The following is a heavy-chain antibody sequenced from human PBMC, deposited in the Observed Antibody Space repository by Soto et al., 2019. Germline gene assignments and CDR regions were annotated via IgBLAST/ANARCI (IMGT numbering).Heavy chain of an antibody. V-gene: IGHV1-3*01. CDR2: INAGNGDT. CDR1: GYTFTIYA. CDR3: ARTNVVLTVNALFDY. Sequence: ASVKVSCKASGYTFTIYAMHWVRQAPGQRLEWMGWINAGNGDTKYSQNFQDRITITRDTSASTAYMELSSLRSEDTAVYYCARTNVVLTVNALFDYWGQGTLVTVSS. D-gene: IGHD2-8*01. J-gene: IGHJ4*02.